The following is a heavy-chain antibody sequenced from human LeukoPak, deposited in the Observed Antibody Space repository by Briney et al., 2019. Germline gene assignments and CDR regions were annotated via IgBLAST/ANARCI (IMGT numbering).Heavy chain of an antibody. CDR2: VSEDGTNK. D-gene: IGHD3-22*01. CDR3: AKDQDDSSGYYPDY. J-gene: IGHJ4*02. V-gene: IGHV3-30*02. CDR1: GFTFSSYG. Sequence: GGSLRLSCAASGFTFSSYGMHWVRQAPGKGLEWVAFVSEDGTNKYYADSVKGRFTISRDNSKNTLYLQMNSLRAEDTAVYYCAKDQDDSSGYYPDYWGQGTLVTVSS.